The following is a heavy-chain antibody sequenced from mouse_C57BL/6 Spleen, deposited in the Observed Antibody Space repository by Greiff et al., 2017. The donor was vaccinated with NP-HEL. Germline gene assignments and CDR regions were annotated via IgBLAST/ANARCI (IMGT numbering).Heavy chain of an antibody. CDR1: GFSLTSYG. CDR3: ARAAFITTVVATEDYAMDY. V-gene: IGHV2-6*03. CDR2: IWSDGST. D-gene: IGHD1-1*01. Sequence: QVQLKESGPGLVAPSQSLSITCTVSGFSLTSYGVHWVRQPPGKGLEWLVVIWSDGSTTYNSALKSRLSISKDNSKSQVFLKMNSLQTDDTAMYYCARAAFITTVVATEDYAMDYWGQGTSVTVSS. J-gene: IGHJ4*01.